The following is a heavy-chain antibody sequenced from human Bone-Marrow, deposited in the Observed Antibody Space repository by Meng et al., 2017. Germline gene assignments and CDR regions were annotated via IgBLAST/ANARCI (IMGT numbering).Heavy chain of an antibody. J-gene: IGHJ4*02. CDR1: GFTFSISA. CDR2: ISISGEKK. CDR3: AKEIRPNDY. Sequence: GGSLRLSCAVSGFTFSISAMSWVRQAPGKGLEWVSSISISGEKKNYADSVKGRFTVSRDNSKSTLFLQMNSLRAEDTAVYYCAKEIRPNDYWGQGTLVTVSS. V-gene: IGHV3-23*01.